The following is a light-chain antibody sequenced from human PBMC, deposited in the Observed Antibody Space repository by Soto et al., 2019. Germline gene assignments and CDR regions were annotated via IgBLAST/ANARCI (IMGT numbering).Light chain of an antibody. Sequence: QSVLTQAPSASASLGASVKLTCTLSGGHSSYAIAWHQQQPEKGPRYLMKLNSDGSHSKGDGIPDRFSGSSSGAERYLPISGLQSADEADSYCQTWGSGIRGVFGGGTKLTVL. V-gene: IGLV4-69*01. CDR3: QTWGSGIRGV. CDR2: LNSDGSH. CDR1: GGHSSYA. J-gene: IGLJ2*01.